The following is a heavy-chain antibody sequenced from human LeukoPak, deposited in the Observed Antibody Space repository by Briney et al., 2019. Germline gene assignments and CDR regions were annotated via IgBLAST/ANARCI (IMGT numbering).Heavy chain of an antibody. V-gene: IGHV4-4*02. CDR1: SDSIRSNNW. J-gene: IGHJ6*04. CDR2: IYHSGST. Sequence: PSETLSLTCAVSSDSIRSNNWWSWVRQPPGKGLEWIGEIYHSGSTNYNPSLKSRVTISADMSKNQLSLKLSSVTAADTAGYYCVRVPFAFYGMEGWGKGTTVSVSS. CDR3: VRVPFAFYGMEG. D-gene: IGHD4/OR15-4a*01.